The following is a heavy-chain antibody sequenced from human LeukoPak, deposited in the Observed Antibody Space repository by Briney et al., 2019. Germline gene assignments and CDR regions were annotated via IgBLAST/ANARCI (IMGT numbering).Heavy chain of an antibody. CDR2: MREDGGDR. Sequence: GGTLRLSRAASGVTFDNYWMTWVREAPGEGLEWVASMREDGGDRFYVHSVKGRFTISRDNAKNSLYLQMSSLRAENTAVYYCAGRDLGGYSSSWYENAFDIWGQGTMVTVSS. D-gene: IGHD6-13*01. V-gene: IGHV3-7*01. J-gene: IGHJ3*02. CDR1: GVTFDNYW. CDR3: AGRDLGGYSSSWYENAFDI.